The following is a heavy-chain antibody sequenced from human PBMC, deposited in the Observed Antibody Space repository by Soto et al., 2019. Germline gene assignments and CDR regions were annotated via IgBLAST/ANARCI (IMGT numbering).Heavy chain of an antibody. CDR1: GGSTSSYY. CDR3: ARRYGDYFDY. J-gene: IGHJ4*02. V-gene: IGHV4-59*08. Sequence: SETLSLTCTVSGGSTSSYYWSWIRQPPGKGLEWIGYIYYSGSTNYNPSLKSRVTISVDTSKNQFSLKLSSVTAADTAVYYCARRYGDYFDYWGQGTLVTVSS. D-gene: IGHD4-17*01. CDR2: IYYSGST.